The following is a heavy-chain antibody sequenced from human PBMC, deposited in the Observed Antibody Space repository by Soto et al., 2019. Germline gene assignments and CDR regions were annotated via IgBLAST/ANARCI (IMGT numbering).Heavy chain of an antibody. V-gene: IGHV1-3*01. CDR1: GYTFTSYA. J-gene: IGHJ6*02. D-gene: IGHD6-13*01. CDR3: ARDNKLSSSWPQYYYDYGMDV. Sequence: ASVKVSCKASGYTFTSYAMHWVRQAPGQRLEWMGWINAGNGNTKYSQKFQGRVTITRDTSASTAYMELSSLRSEDTAVYYCARDNKLSSSWPQYYYDYGMDVWGQGTTVTVSS. CDR2: INAGNGNT.